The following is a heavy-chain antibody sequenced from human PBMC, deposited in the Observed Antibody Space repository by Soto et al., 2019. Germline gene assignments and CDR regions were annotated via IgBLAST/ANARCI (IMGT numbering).Heavy chain of an antibody. J-gene: IGHJ6*02. V-gene: IGHV4-34*01. CDR1: GESFSGYY. CDR2: INHSGST. CDR3: ARGGEGDNWNDDYYYGMDV. Sequence: SWTLSLTCAVYGESFSGYYRSWILQPTGKGVEWIGEINHSGSTNYNPSLKSRVTISVETSKNQFSLKLSSVTAADTAGYYCARGGEGDNWNDDYYYGMDVWAQGTTVTVSS. D-gene: IGHD1-1*01.